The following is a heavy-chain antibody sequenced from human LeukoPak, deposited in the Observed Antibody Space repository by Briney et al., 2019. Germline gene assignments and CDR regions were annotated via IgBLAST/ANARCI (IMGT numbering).Heavy chain of an antibody. CDR2: ISYDGSNK. Sequence: PGGSLRLSCAASGFIFSSYAMHWVRQAPGKGLEWVAVISYDGSNKYYADSVKGRFTISRDNSKNTLYLQMNSLRAEDTAVYYCARPIAAHARGYFDYWGQGTLVTVSS. CDR1: GFIFSSYA. V-gene: IGHV3-30*04. D-gene: IGHD6-6*01. J-gene: IGHJ4*02. CDR3: ARPIAAHARGYFDY.